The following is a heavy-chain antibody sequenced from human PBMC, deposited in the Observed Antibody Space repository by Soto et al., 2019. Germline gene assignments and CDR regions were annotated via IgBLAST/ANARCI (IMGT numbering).Heavy chain of an antibody. J-gene: IGHJ4*02. D-gene: IGHD2-2*02. CDR2: ISYDGSEK. CDR3: AKSPNFYCSSPNCYKYYFDH. CDR1: GFTFNTYG. Sequence: LRLSCAASGFTFNTYGMHWVRQAPGKGLEWVAVISYDGSEKYYVDSVKGRFTISKDNSKNTLYLQMNSLRPEDTAVYYCAKSPNFYCSSPNCYKYYFDHWRQGTRVTVSS. V-gene: IGHV3-30*18.